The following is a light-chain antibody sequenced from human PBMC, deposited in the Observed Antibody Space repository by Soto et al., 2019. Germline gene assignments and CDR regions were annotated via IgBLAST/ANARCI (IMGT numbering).Light chain of an antibody. J-gene: IGKJ1*01. CDR1: QSVSSSY. Sequence: EIVLTQSPGTLSLSPGERATLSCRASQSVSSSYLAWYQQKPGQAPRLLIYGASSRATGIPNRFSGSGSGTEFTLTISRLEPEDFALYYCQQYGSSPGTFGQGTKVDIK. V-gene: IGKV3-20*01. CDR2: GAS. CDR3: QQYGSSPGT.